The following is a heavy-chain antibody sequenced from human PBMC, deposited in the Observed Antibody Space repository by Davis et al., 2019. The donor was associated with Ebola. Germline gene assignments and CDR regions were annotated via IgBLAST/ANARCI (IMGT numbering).Heavy chain of an antibody. CDR2: IIPIFGTA. Sequence: SVKVSCKASGGTFSSYAISWVRQAPGQGLEWMGGIIPIFGTANYAQKFQGRVTITADESTSTAYMELSSLRSEDTAVYYCARAPDVLIVGATTRVWFDPWGQGTLVTVSS. CDR3: ARAPDVLIVGATTRVWFDP. CDR1: GGTFSSYA. D-gene: IGHD1-26*01. V-gene: IGHV1-69*13. J-gene: IGHJ5*02.